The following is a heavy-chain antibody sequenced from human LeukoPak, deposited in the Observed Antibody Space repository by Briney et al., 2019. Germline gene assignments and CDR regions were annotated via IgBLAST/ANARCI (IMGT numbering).Heavy chain of an antibody. V-gene: IGHV1-2*02. J-gene: IGHJ4*02. CDR1: GYTFTGYY. Sequence: ASVKVSCKASGYTFTGYYMHWVRQAPGQGLEWMGWINPNSGGTNYAQKFRGRVTMTRDTSISTAYMELSRLRSDDTAVYYCARDHDSSGHYYYWGQGTLVTVSS. CDR3: ARDHDSSGHYYY. CDR2: INPNSGGT. D-gene: IGHD3-22*01.